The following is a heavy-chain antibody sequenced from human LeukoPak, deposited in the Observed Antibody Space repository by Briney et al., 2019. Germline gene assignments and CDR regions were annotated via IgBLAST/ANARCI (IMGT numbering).Heavy chain of an antibody. Sequence: GGSLRLSCAASGFTFSSHAMIWVRQAPGKGLEYVSGIGASGSSRYYSDSVKGRFTISRDSSKNTLDLQMNSLRAEDTAIDFCARLSSSGYSSDNWGQGTLVTVSS. CDR3: ARLSSSGYSSDN. J-gene: IGHJ4*02. V-gene: IGHV3-23*01. CDR1: GFTFSSHA. D-gene: IGHD2-2*01. CDR2: IGASGSSR.